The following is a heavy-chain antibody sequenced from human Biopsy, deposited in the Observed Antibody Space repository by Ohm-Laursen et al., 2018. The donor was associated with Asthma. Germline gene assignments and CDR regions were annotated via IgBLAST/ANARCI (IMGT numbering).Heavy chain of an antibody. D-gene: IGHD3-22*01. CDR3: ARAQDYYDSRGYYRSFDY. V-gene: IGHV4-31*02. Sequence: SDTLSLTWTVSYGSITSGGYYWTWIRQHPGKGLGWIGFIYYSGSTYYNPSLKSRVSISIDTSKNQFSLKLSSVTAADTAVYYCARAQDYYDSRGYYRSFDYWGQGTLVTVSS. CDR2: IYYSGST. CDR1: YGSITSGGYY. J-gene: IGHJ4*02.